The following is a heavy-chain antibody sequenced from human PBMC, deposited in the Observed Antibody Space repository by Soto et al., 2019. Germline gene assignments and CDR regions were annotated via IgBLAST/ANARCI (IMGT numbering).Heavy chain of an antibody. J-gene: IGHJ4*02. D-gene: IGHD3-3*01. Sequence: SVKVSCKASGYTFTGYYMHWVRQAPGQGLEWMGWINPNSGGTNYAQKFQGWVTMTRDTSISTAYMELSRLRADDTAVYYCARDGSGSLPNFDYWGQGTLVTVYS. CDR3: ARDGSGSLPNFDY. V-gene: IGHV1-2*04. CDR1: GYTFTGYY. CDR2: INPNSGGT.